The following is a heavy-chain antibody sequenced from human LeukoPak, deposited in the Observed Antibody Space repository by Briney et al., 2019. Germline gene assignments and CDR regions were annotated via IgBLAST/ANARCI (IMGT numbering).Heavy chain of an antibody. CDR1: GGSISSSSYY. D-gene: IGHD3-22*01. V-gene: IGHV4-39*07. CDR2: IYYSGST. Sequence: SETLSLTCTVSGGSISSSSYYWGWIRQPPGKGLEWIGSIYYSGSTYYNPSLKSRVTISVDTSKNQFSLRLSSVTAADTAVYYCAGVVVLDAFDIWGQGTMVTVSS. J-gene: IGHJ3*02. CDR3: AGVVVLDAFDI.